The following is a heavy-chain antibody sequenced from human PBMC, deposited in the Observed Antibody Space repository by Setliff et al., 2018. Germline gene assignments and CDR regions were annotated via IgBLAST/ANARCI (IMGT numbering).Heavy chain of an antibody. J-gene: IGHJ4*02. D-gene: IGHD6-19*01. CDR3: AKDQRESTGWFKLFDY. CDR1: GFTITNYA. V-gene: IGHV3-23*03. Sequence: QSGGSLRLSCAASGFTITNYAMSWVRQAPGKGLEWVSVIYSGGSRTYSADSVKGRFTIFRDNSRNTLHLQMNSLRAEDTAVYYCAKDQRESTGWFKLFDYWGEGVLVTVSS. CDR2: IYSGGSRT.